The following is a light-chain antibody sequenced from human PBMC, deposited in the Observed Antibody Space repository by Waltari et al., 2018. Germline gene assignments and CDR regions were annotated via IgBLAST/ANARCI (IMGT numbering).Light chain of an antibody. J-gene: IGKJ1*01. CDR2: WAS. CDR1: QSVLYSSNNKNY. V-gene: IGKV4-1*01. Sequence: IVMTQSPDSLAVSLGERATINCKSSQSVLYSSNNKNYLAWYQQKPGQPPKLLIYWASTRESGVPDRFSGSGSGTDFTLTISSLQAEDVAVYYCQLYYNSWTFGQGTKVEIK. CDR3: QLYYNSWT.